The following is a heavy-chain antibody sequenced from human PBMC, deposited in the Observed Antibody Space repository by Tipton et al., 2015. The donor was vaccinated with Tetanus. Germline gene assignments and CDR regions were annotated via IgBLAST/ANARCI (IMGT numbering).Heavy chain of an antibody. CDR3: VRGNNVWSWFFEL. V-gene: IGHV4-59*01. J-gene: IGHJ2*01. D-gene: IGHD1/OR15-1a*01. CDR1: GGSTGGYY. CDR2: TYYSGST. Sequence: TLSLTCTVSGGSTGGYYWNWVRQPPGKTLEWIAYTYYSGSTMYNPSLESRVTMSMDTSRNQLSLKLTSVTAADTAVYYCVRGNNVWSWFFELWGRGTLVTVSS.